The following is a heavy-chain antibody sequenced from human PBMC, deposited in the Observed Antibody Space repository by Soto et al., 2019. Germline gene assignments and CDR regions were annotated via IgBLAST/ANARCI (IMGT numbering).Heavy chain of an antibody. CDR2: INPNSGGT. Sequence: GASVKVSCKASGYTFTGYYMHWVRQAPGQGLEWMGWINPNSGGTNYAQKFQGRVTMTRDTSISTAYMELSRLRSDDTAVYYCARVRAVAAPYDAFDIWGQGTMVTVSS. D-gene: IGHD6-19*01. J-gene: IGHJ3*02. CDR1: GYTFTGYY. CDR3: ARVRAVAAPYDAFDI. V-gene: IGHV1-2*02.